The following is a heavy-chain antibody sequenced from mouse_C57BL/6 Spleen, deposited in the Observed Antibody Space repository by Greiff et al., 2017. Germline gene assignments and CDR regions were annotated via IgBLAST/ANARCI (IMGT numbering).Heavy chain of an antibody. CDR2: IYPGSGST. V-gene: IGHV1-55*01. D-gene: IGHD1-1*01. J-gene: IGHJ1*03. CDR1: GYTFTSYW. Sequence: QVQLQQPGAELVKPGASVTMSCKASGYTFTSYWITWVKQRPGQGLEWIGDIYPGSGSTNYNEKFKSKATLTVDTSSSTAYMQLSSLTSEDSAVYYCARGLYYYGSSSPYFDVWGTGTTVTVSS. CDR3: ARGLYYYGSSSPYFDV.